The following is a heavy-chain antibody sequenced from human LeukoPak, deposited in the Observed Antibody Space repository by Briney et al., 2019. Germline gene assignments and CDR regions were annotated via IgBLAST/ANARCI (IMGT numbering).Heavy chain of an antibody. Sequence: GGSLRLSCAASGFTFSSYSMNWVRQAPGKGLEWVSSISSSSSYIYYADSVKGRFTISRDNAKNSLCLQMNSLRAEDTAVYYCARDEDGYCSGGSCYSLIKFYYYYGMDVWGQGTTVTVSS. CDR3: ARDEDGYCSGGSCYSLIKFYYYYGMDV. D-gene: IGHD2-15*01. J-gene: IGHJ6*02. CDR1: GFTFSSYS. CDR2: ISSSSSYI. V-gene: IGHV3-21*01.